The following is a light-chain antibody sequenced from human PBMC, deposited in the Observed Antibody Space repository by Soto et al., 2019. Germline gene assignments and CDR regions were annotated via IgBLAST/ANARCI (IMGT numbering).Light chain of an antibody. CDR3: ARCDDSPHASL. J-gene: IGLJ1*01. V-gene: IGLV1-44*01. CDR2: DND. Sequence: SLLTQPPSASGIPGQGVTISASGSSSNIGSNPVSWYQQRPGTAPKLLIYDNDERPSGVPVRFSGSKSATSASLAISRLQSEDDGYYYRARCDDSPHASLFGPGTTVTAL. CDR1: SSNIGSNP.